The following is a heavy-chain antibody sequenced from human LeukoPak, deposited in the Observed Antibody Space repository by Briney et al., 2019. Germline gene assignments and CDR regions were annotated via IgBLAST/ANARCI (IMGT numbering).Heavy chain of an antibody. CDR1: GFTFITYA. CDR3: AKELYCSSTSCYGFDN. D-gene: IGHD2-2*01. CDR2: ISGSGGST. J-gene: IGHJ5*02. V-gene: IGHV3-23*01. Sequence: PGGSLRLSCAASGFTFITYAMSWVRQAPGKGLEWVSAISGSGGSTYYADSVKGRFTISRDNSKNTLSLQMNSLRAEDTAVYYCAKELYCSSTSCYGFDNWGQGTLVTVSS.